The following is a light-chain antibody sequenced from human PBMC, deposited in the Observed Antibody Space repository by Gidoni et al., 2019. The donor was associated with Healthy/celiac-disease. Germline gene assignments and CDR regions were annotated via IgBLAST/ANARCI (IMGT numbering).Light chain of an antibody. CDR2: GAS. Sequence: DILFTQSPVTLSLSPGERATLSCRASQSVSSSYLAWYQQKPGQAPRLLIYGASSRATGIPDRFSGSGSGTDFTLTISRLEPEDFAVYYCQQYGSSPPNTFGQXTKLEIK. CDR1: QSVSSSY. CDR3: QQYGSSPPNT. V-gene: IGKV3-20*01. J-gene: IGKJ2*01.